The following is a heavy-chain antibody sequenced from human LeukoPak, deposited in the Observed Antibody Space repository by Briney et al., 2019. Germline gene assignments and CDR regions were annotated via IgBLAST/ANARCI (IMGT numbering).Heavy chain of an antibody. D-gene: IGHD3-22*01. J-gene: IGHJ4*02. CDR1: GFTFSSCA. CDR2: ISGSGDTT. Sequence: GGSLRLSCGASGFTFSSCAMTWVRQAPGKGLEWVSSISGSGDTTDYADSVKGRFTISRDNAKNSLYLQMNSLRAEDTAVYYCAKSYYDSSGYRGDLEYWGQGTLVTVSS. CDR3: AKSYYDSSGYRGDLEY. V-gene: IGHV3-23*01.